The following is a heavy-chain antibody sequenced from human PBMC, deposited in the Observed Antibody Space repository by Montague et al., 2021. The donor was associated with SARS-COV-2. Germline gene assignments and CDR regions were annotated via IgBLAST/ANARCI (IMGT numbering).Heavy chain of an antibody. CDR3: ARVAGGYYHDSSAYFDY. D-gene: IGHD3-22*01. V-gene: IGHV4-34*01. CDR2: INQSGST. CDR1: GGSFSGYY. Sequence: SETLSLTCAVDGGSFSGYYWGWIRQPPGKGLEWIGEINQSGSTNXNPSLKSRVTLSVDTSKKQFSLKLSSLTAADTAVYYCARVAGGYYHDSSAYFDYWGQGSLVTVSS. J-gene: IGHJ4*02.